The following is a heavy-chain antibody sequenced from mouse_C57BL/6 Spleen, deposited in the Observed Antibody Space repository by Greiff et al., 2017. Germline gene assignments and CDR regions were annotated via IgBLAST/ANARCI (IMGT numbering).Heavy chain of an antibody. CDR3: GAGGYAWFAY. D-gene: IGHD2-14*01. CDR2: ISYSGST. Sequence: EVKLQESGPGMVKPSQSLSLTCTVTGYSITSGYDWHWIRHFPGNKLEWMGYISYSGSTNYNPSLKSRISITHDTSKNHFFLKLTSVTTEDTATYYWGAGGYAWFAYWGQGTLVTVSA. J-gene: IGHJ3*01. CDR1: GYSITSGYD. V-gene: IGHV3-1*01.